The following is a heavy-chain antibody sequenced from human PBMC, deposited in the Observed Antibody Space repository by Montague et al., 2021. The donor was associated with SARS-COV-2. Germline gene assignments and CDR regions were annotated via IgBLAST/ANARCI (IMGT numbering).Heavy chain of an antibody. D-gene: IGHD2-15*01. CDR1: GASVTSINW. J-gene: IGHJ4*02. V-gene: IGHV4-4*02. CDR2: IHHTGIT. CDR3: ASPGGYCTGGSCYYVY. Sequence: SETLSLTCAVSGASVTSINWWSWVRQPPGRGLEWIAEIHHTGITNFNPSLRSRVSISIDTSKNQFSLELSSVTAADMAVYYCASPGGYCTGGSCYYVYWGQGTLVTVSS.